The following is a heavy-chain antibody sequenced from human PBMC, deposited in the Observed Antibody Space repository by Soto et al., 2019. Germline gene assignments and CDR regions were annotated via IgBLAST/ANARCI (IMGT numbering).Heavy chain of an antibody. Sequence: QVQPVESGGGVVQPGRSLRVSCAASGFSLSSYTMHWVRQAPGKGLEWVAVISYDGSSKYYADSVKGRFTISRDDSKNTLYLQMISLRAEDTAVYYCASETTAVAAFDYWGQGTLVTVSS. J-gene: IGHJ4*02. CDR1: GFSLSSYT. V-gene: IGHV3-30-3*01. D-gene: IGHD6-19*01. CDR3: ASETTAVAAFDY. CDR2: ISYDGSSK.